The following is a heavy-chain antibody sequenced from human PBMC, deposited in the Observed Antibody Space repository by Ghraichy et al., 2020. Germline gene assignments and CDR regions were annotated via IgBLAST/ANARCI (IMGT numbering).Heavy chain of an antibody. Sequence: GGSLRLSCAASGFTFSSYEMNWVRQAPGKGLEWVSYISSSGSTIYYADSVKGRFTISRDNAKNSLYLQMNSLRAEDTAVYYCARDGYSGYSDAFDIWGQGTMVTVSS. CDR2: ISSSGSTI. CDR3: ARDGYSGYSDAFDI. J-gene: IGHJ3*02. V-gene: IGHV3-48*03. D-gene: IGHD5-12*01. CDR1: GFTFSSYE.